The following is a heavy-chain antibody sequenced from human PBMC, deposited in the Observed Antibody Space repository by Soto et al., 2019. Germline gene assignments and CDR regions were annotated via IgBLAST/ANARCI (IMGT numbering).Heavy chain of an antibody. Sequence: ASVKVSCKASGYTFTSYGISWVRQAPGQGLEWMGWISPNNGNTNYAQNLQGRVTMTADTSTNTVYMELRSLRSDDTAVYYCARGGDGYNFGAVYWGQGTPVTVSS. V-gene: IGHV1-18*01. CDR2: ISPNNGNT. CDR1: GYTFTSYG. J-gene: IGHJ4*02. CDR3: ARGGDGYNFGAVY. D-gene: IGHD2-21*01.